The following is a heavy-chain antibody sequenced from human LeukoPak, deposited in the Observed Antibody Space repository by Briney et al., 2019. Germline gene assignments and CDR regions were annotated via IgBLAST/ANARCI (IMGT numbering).Heavy chain of an antibody. CDR3: AFEVARIARGYAF. J-gene: IGHJ4*02. Sequence: SETLSLTCAVYGGSFSGYYWSWIRQPPGKGLEWIGEINHSGSTNYNPSLKSRVTISVDTSKNQFSLKLSSVTAADTAVYYCAFEVARIARGYAFWGQGTLVTVSS. V-gene: IGHV4-34*01. D-gene: IGHD6-13*01. CDR1: GGSFSGYY. CDR2: INHSGST.